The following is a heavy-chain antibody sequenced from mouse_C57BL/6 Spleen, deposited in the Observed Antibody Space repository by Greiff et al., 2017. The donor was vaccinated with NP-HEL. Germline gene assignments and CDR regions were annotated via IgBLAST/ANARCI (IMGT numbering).Heavy chain of an antibody. V-gene: IGHV3-6*01. CDR3: AREGGRAYYFDY. J-gene: IGHJ2*01. Sequence: DVKLQESGPGLVKPSQSLSLTCSVTGYSITSGYYWNWIRQFPGNKLEWMGYISYDGSNNYNPSLKNRISITRDTSKNQFFLKWNSVTTEDTATYYCAREGGRAYYFDYWGQGTTLTVSS. CDR1: GYSITSGYY. D-gene: IGHD3-3*01. CDR2: ISYDGSN.